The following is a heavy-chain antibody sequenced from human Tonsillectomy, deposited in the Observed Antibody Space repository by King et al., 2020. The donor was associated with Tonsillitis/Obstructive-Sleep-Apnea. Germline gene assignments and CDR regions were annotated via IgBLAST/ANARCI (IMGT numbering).Heavy chain of an antibody. CDR1: GYSFTSYW. V-gene: IGHV5-51*01. Sequence: VQLVESGAEVKKPGESLKISCKGSGYSFTSYWIGWVRQMPGKGLEWMGIIYPGDSDTRYSPSFQGQVTISADKSISTAYLQWSSLKASDTAMYYCARRIKDIVVVPAALDAFDIWGQGTMVTVSS. D-gene: IGHD2-2*01. J-gene: IGHJ3*02. CDR2: IYPGDSDT. CDR3: ARRIKDIVVVPAALDAFDI.